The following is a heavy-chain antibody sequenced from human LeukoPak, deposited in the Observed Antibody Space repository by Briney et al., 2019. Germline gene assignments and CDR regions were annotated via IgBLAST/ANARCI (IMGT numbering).Heavy chain of an antibody. V-gene: IGHV4-59*11. Sequence: SETLSLNGTGSGGSISSHYWSWIRQPPGKGLKWIGDIYYSGSTNYNTSLKSRVTISVDTTTNQFSRQLSSVNAADTAVYYCARNNEHNYHYYMDVWGKGTTVTGSS. CDR2: IYYSGST. D-gene: IGHD1-1*01. CDR3: ARNNEHNYHYYMDV. J-gene: IGHJ6*03. CDR1: GGSISSHY.